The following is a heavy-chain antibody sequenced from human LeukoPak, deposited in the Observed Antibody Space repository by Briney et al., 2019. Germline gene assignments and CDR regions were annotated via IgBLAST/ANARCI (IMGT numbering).Heavy chain of an antibody. Sequence: GGSLRLSCAASGFTFSSYAMSWVRQAPGKGVEWVSAYYCSDGSTYYADSVKGRFTISRDNSKNTLYLQMNSLRAEDTAVYYCAIAIREYTVTTPLGIWGQGTMVTVS. J-gene: IGHJ3*02. CDR2: YYCSDGST. V-gene: IGHV3-23*01. CDR1: GFTFSSYA. D-gene: IGHD4-17*01. CDR3: AIAIREYTVTTPLGI.